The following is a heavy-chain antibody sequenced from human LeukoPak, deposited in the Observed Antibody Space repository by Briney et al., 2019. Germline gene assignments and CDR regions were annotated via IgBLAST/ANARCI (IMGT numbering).Heavy chain of an antibody. V-gene: IGHV4-4*07. D-gene: IGHD2-8*01. CDR2: VYATGST. CDR3: ARGPGTSSSYAFDI. Sequence: SDTLSLTCTVSGGSISSLYWSWIRQPAGKGLEWIGRVYATGSTNYNPSLKSRVTMSVDTSKNQFSLKLSSVTAADTAVYYCARGPGTSSSYAFDIWGQGTMVTVSS. CDR1: GGSISSLY. J-gene: IGHJ3*02.